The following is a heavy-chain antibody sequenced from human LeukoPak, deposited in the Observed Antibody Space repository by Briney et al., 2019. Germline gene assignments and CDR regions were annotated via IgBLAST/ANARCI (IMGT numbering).Heavy chain of an antibody. D-gene: IGHD6-13*01. CDR3: ARKGQQLVSNWFDP. J-gene: IGHJ5*02. V-gene: IGHV4-4*07. CDR1: GGSISTYY. CDR2: IHTSGST. Sequence: SETLSLTCTVSGGSISTYYWSWIRQPAGKGLEWIGRIHTSGSTDYNPSLKSRVTMSLDTSKNQFSLKMYSVTAADTAVYYCARKGQQLVSNWFDPWGQGTLVTVSS.